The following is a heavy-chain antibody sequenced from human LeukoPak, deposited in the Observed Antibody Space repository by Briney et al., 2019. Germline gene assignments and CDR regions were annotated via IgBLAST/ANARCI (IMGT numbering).Heavy chain of an antibody. CDR1: GGSISSSSYY. Sequence: AAETLSLTCTVSGGSISSSSYYGGWIRQPPGEGLEWIGSMYYSGSTYDNPSLKSRVTISVDTYKTQFSLKLSSVTDADTVVYYGARMRFGELPIHYWGQGTLVTVSS. CDR2: MYYSGST. V-gene: IGHV4-39*07. D-gene: IGHD3-10*01. CDR3: ARMRFGELPIHY. J-gene: IGHJ4*02.